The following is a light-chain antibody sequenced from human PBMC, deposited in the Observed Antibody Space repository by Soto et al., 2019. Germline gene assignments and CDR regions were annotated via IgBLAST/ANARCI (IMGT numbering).Light chain of an antibody. J-gene: IGKJ1*01. Sequence: EIVLTQSPATLSLSPGERATLSCRASQSVNSDYLAWYQQKPGQAPRLLIYDASNRATGIPDRFSGSGSGTDFTLTISRLEPEDFAVYYCQQYGSSPWTFGQGTKVDIK. CDR2: DAS. CDR1: QSVNSDY. CDR3: QQYGSSPWT. V-gene: IGKV3-20*01.